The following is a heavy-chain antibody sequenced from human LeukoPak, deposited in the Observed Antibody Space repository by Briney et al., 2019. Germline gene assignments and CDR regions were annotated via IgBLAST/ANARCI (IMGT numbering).Heavy chain of an antibody. J-gene: IGHJ6*02. CDR1: GYPFTSYY. V-gene: IGHV1-46*01. CDR2: INPSGGST. Sequence: ASVKVSCKASGYPFTSYYMHWVRQAPGQGLEWMGIINPSGGSTSYAQKFQGRVTMTRDTSTSTVYMELSSLRSEDTAVYYCARDLRGYSYYYGMDVWGQGTTVTVSS. D-gene: IGHD5-12*01. CDR3: ARDLRGYSYYYGMDV.